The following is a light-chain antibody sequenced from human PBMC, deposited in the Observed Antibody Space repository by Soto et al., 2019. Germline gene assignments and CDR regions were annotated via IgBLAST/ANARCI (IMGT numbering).Light chain of an antibody. Sequence: IQMTQSPSSLSASVGDRVTITCRASQGISNWLAWLQQKPGKAPKVLIFDASNLGSGVPSRFSGSGSGTEFTLTISSLQPGDFGNYYCQQYNSYSPWTLGQGTKVDIK. CDR3: QQYNSYSPWT. CDR1: QGISNW. CDR2: DAS. J-gene: IGKJ1*01. V-gene: IGKV1-5*01.